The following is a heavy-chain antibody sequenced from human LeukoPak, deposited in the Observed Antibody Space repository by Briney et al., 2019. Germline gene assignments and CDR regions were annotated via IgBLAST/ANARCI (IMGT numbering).Heavy chain of an antibody. J-gene: IGHJ4*02. CDR2: INHSGST. CDR3: ARGQVVAATVFDY. D-gene: IGHD2-15*01. Sequence: SETLSLTCAVYGGSFSGYYWSWIRQPPGKGLEWIGEINHSGSTNYNPSLKSRVTISVDTSKNQFSLKLSSVTTADTAVYYCARGQVVAATVFDYWGQGTLVTVSS. V-gene: IGHV4-34*01. CDR1: GGSFSGYY.